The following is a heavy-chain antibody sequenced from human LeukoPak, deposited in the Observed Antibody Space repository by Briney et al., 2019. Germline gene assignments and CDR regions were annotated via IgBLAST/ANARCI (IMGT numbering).Heavy chain of an antibody. CDR3: ARDSPTSPPAYYGMDV. Sequence: SETLSLTCTVSGGSINNSHWTWIRQPPGKGLEWIGCIYNRGTTIYNPSLRSRLNISVDTSKNQLSLRLSSVTAAETAAYFCARDSPTSPPAYYGMDVWGRGTTVTVSS. J-gene: IGHJ6*02. CDR1: GGSINNSH. D-gene: IGHD2-2*01. V-gene: IGHV4-59*12. CDR2: IYNRGTT.